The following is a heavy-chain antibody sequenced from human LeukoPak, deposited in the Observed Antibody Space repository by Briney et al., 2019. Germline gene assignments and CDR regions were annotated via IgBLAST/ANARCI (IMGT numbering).Heavy chain of an antibody. D-gene: IGHD1-20*01. CDR3: ARDNWIEAHYFDY. V-gene: IGHV1-8*03. J-gene: IGHJ4*02. Sequence: GASVKVSCKASGYTFTSYDINWVRQATGQGLEWMGWMNPKSGNTGYAQKFQGRVTITRNTSISTTYMELSSLRAEDTAVYYCARDNWIEAHYFDYWGQGTLVTVSS. CDR2: MNPKSGNT. CDR1: GYTFTSYD.